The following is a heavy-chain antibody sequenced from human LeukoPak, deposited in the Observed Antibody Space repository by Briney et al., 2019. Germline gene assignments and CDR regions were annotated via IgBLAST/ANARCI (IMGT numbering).Heavy chain of an antibody. J-gene: IGHJ4*02. D-gene: IGHD6-13*01. CDR2: ITPILGIA. CDR3: ASGGTAGTGY. CDR1: GGTFSSYA. V-gene: IGHV1-69*04. Sequence: ASVKVSCKASGGTFSSYAISWVRQAPGQGLEWMGRITPILGIANYAQKFQGRVTITADKSTSTAYMELSSLRSEDTAVYYCASGGTAGTGYWGQGTLVTVSS.